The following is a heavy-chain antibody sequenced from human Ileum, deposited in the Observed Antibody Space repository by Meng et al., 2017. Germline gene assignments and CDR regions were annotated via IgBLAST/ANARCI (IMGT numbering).Heavy chain of an antibody. D-gene: IGHD7-27*01. Sequence: HVQLQQSGPGLVKPSQTLSLTCSISGDSVLSDTGAWNWIRQSPSRGLEWLGRAYYRSRWYNNYAVSVKSRITIHPDTSKNQFSLQLNSVTPDDTAVYYCAGKDWGEGLDFWDQGTLVTVSS. CDR1: GDSVLSDTGA. CDR3: AGKDWGEGLDF. CDR2: AYYRSRWYN. V-gene: IGHV6-1*01. J-gene: IGHJ4*02.